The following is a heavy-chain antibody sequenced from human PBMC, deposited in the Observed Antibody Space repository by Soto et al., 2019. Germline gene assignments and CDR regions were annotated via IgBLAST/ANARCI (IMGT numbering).Heavy chain of an antibody. Sequence: QLQLQESGPGLVKPSETLSLTCTVSGGSISSSSYYWGWIRQPPGRGLEWIGSIYYSGSTYYNPSLKSRVTISVDTSKIQFSLKLSSVTAADTAVYYCARHLFSSGWYLIWGQGTMVTVSS. D-gene: IGHD6-19*01. CDR2: IYYSGST. J-gene: IGHJ3*02. CDR1: GGSISSSSYY. V-gene: IGHV4-39*01. CDR3: ARHLFSSGWYLI.